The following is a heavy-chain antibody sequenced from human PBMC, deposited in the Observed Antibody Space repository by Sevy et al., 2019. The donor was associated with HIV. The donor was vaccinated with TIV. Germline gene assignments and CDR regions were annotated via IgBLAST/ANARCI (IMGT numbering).Heavy chain of an antibody. CDR2: IYYSGST. CDR3: ARLGYGGNSRGWFDP. V-gene: IGHV4-59*13. Sequence: SETLSLTCTVSGGSISSYYWSWIRQPPGKGLEWIGYIYYSGSTNYNPSLKSRVTISVDTSKNKFSLKLSSVTAADTAVYYCARLGYGGNSRGWFDPWGQGTLVTVSS. D-gene: IGHD5-12*01. CDR1: GGSISSYY. J-gene: IGHJ5*02.